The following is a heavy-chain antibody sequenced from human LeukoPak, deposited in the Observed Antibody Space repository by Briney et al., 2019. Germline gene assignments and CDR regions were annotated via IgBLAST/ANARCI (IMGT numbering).Heavy chain of an antibody. CDR3: ASTLTYYYDSGLNDAFDI. V-gene: IGHV3-23*01. D-gene: IGHD3-10*01. Sequence: GGSLRLSCAASGFTFSSYAMSWVRQAPGKGLEWVSAISGRGGSTYYADSVKGRFTISRDNSKNTLYLQMNSLRAEDTAVYYCASTLTYYYDSGLNDAFDIWGQGTMVTVSS. CDR2: ISGRGGST. CDR1: GFTFSSYA. J-gene: IGHJ3*02.